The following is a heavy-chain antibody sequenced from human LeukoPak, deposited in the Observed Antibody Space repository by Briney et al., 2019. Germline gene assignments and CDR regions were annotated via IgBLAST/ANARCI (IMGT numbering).Heavy chain of an antibody. Sequence: SVKVSCKASGGTFNSYAISWVRQAPGQGLEWMGRIIPIFGTANYAQKFQGRVTITTDESTSTAYMELSSLRSEDTAVYYCARDIYYDSSGYTWGQGTLVTVSS. CDR1: GGTFNSYA. CDR2: IIPIFGTA. CDR3: ARDIYYDSSGYT. D-gene: IGHD3-22*01. J-gene: IGHJ5*02. V-gene: IGHV1-69*05.